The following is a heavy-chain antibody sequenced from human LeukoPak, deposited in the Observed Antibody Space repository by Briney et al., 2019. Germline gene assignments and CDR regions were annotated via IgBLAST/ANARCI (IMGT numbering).Heavy chain of an antibody. Sequence: SVKVSCKASGGTFSSYAISWVRQAPGQGLEWMGGIIPIFGTANYAQKFQGRVTIAADESTSTAYMELSSLRSEDTAVYYCARGYYDILTGRYNWFDPWGQGTLVTVSS. CDR2: IIPIFGTA. D-gene: IGHD3-9*01. V-gene: IGHV1-69*13. J-gene: IGHJ5*02. CDR1: GGTFSSYA. CDR3: ARGYYDILTGRYNWFDP.